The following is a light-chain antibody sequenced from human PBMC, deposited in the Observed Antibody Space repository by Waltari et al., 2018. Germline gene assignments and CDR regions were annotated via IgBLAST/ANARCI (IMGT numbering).Light chain of an antibody. CDR2: AAS. CDR1: QGISNY. V-gene: IGKV1-27*01. J-gene: IGKJ1*01. Sequence: DIQMTPSPSSLSASVGARVTITCRASQGISNYLAWYQQKPGKVPKLLIDAASTLQSGVPSRFSGSGSGTDFTLTISSLQPEDVASYYCQKYNRAPWTFGQGTKVEIK. CDR3: QKYNRAPWT.